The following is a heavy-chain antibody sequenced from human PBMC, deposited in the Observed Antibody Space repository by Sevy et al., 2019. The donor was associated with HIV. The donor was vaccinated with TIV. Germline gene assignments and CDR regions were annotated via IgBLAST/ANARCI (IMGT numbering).Heavy chain of an antibody. D-gene: IGHD6-6*01. Sequence: ASVKVSCKASGGTFSSYAISWVRQAPGQGLEWMGGIIPILGIANYAQKFQGRVTITADKSTSTAYMELSSLRSEDTAVYYCAMGLIAARPDYYYYMDVWGKGTTVTVSS. J-gene: IGHJ6*03. CDR2: IIPILGIA. CDR3: AMGLIAARPDYYYYMDV. V-gene: IGHV1-69*10. CDR1: GGTFSSYA.